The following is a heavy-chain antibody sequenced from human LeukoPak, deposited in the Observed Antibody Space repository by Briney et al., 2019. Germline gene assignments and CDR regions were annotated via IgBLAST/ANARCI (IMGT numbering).Heavy chain of an antibody. CDR1: GFTFSSYW. D-gene: IGHD3-9*01. CDR2: IKQDGSEK. CDR3: AKVKNDILTGYYPYYFDY. V-gene: IGHV3-7*03. J-gene: IGHJ4*02. Sequence: PGGSLRLSCAASGFTFSSYWMSWVRQAPGKGLEWVANIKQDGSEKYYVDSVKGRFTISRDNSKNTLYLQMNSLRAEDTAVYYCAKVKNDILTGYYPYYFDYWGQGTLVTVSS.